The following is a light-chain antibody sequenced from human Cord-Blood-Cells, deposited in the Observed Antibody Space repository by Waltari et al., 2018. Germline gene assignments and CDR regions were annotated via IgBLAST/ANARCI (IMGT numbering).Light chain of an antibody. V-gene: IGKV3-15*01. Sequence: DIVMTQFPATLSVSQGERATLSCRASQSVSSNLAWYQQTPGQAPRLLIYGASTRATGIPARFSGSGSGTEFTLTISSLQSEDFAVYYCQQYNNWPRTFGQGTKVEIK. CDR2: GAS. J-gene: IGKJ1*01. CDR1: QSVSSN. CDR3: QQYNNWPRT.